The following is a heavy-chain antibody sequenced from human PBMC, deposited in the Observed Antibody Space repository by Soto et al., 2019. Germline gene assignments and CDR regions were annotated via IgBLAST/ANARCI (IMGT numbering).Heavy chain of an antibody. D-gene: IGHD3-22*01. CDR2: ISAYNGNT. J-gene: IGHJ4*02. CDR1: GYTFTSYG. CDR3: ARPIRSRSSGEYYFDY. Sequence: ASVKVSCKASGYTFTSYGISWVRQAPGQGLEWMGWISAYNGNTNYAQKLQGRVTMTTDTSTSTAYMELRSLRSDDTAVYYCARPIRSRSSGEYYFDYWGQGTLVTVSS. V-gene: IGHV1-18*01.